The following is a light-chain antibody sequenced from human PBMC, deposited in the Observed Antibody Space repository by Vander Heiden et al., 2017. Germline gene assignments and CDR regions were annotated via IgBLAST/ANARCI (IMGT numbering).Light chain of an antibody. CDR3: QQYYSTRT. Sequence: DIVMTQSPDSLAVSLGERATIICKSSQSVLYSSNNKNYLAWYQQKPGQPPKLLISWASTRVSGVPDRFSGSGSGTDFTLTINSLQAEDVAVYYCQQYYSTRTFGQGTKVELK. V-gene: IGKV4-1*01. J-gene: IGKJ1*01. CDR2: WAS. CDR1: QSVLYSSNNKNY.